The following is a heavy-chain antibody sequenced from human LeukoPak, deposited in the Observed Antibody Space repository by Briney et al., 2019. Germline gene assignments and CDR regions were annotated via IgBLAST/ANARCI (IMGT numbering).Heavy chain of an antibody. CDR3: ARWSTGSYNNWFDP. J-gene: IGHJ5*02. Sequence: PSETLSLTCTVSGGSISSYYWSWIRQPPGKGLEWIGYIYYSGSTNYNPSLNSRVTISVDTSKNHFSLKLSSVTAADTAVYYCARWSTGSYNNWFDPWGKGTLVTVSS. V-gene: IGHV4-59*01. CDR1: GGSISSYY. D-gene: IGHD1-26*01. CDR2: IYYSGST.